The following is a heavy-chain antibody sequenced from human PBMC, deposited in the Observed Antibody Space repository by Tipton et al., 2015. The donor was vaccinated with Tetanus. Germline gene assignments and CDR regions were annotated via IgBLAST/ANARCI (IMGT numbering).Heavy chain of an antibody. CDR3: SRSAVNWFDP. CDR2: INHSGST. V-gene: IGHV4-34*01. Sequence: TLSLTCAVYGASFSDYYWSWIRQAPGKGLEWIGEINHSGSTNHNPSLKSRVTMSLDRSKNQFYLEVRSVTAADTAVYYCSRSAVNWFDPWGQGTLVTVSS. CDR1: GASFSDYY. J-gene: IGHJ5*02.